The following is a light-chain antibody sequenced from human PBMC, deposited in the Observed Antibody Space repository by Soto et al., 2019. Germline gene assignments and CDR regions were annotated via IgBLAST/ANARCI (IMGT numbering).Light chain of an antibody. V-gene: IGKV3-15*01. Sequence: EIVMTQFPATLSVSPGERVTLSCRASQSVDIFLAWYQQKPGQAPSLLIYDASSRATGIPARFSGSGSGIEFSLTISSRQSEDFAIYHCQQYNNWPPTFGRGNKVEIK. CDR1: QSVDIF. CDR3: QQYNNWPPT. CDR2: DAS. J-gene: IGKJ1*01.